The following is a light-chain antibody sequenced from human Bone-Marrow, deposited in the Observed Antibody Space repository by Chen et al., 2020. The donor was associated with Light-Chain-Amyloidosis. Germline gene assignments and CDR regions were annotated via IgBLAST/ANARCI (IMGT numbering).Light chain of an antibody. CDR1: DLLTKY. V-gene: IGLV3-25*03. J-gene: IGLJ2*01. CDR2: RDT. Sequence: SYELPPPPSVSVIPVQPARLPSSGDDLLTKYAYWYQQKPGQAPVLVIHRDTERPSWISERFSGSSSGTTATLTISGVQAEDEADYHCQSADSSGTYEVIFGGGTKLTVL. CDR3: QSADSSGTYEVI.